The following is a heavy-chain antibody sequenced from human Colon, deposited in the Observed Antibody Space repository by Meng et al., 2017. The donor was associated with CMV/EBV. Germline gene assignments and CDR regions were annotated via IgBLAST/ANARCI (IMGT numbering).Heavy chain of an antibody. Sequence: SGGSSSSGGYYWSWIRQHPGKGLEWIGYIYYSGSTYYNPSLKSRVTISVDTSKNQVSLKLSSVTAADTAVYYCARGGSGSYGDYFDYWGQGTLVTVSS. V-gene: IGHV4-31*02. J-gene: IGHJ4*02. D-gene: IGHD1-26*01. CDR1: GGSSSSGGYY. CDR2: IYYSGST. CDR3: ARGGSGSYGDYFDY.